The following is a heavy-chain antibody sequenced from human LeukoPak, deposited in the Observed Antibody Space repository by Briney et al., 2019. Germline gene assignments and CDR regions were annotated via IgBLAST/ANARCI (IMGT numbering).Heavy chain of an antibody. J-gene: IGHJ3*01. D-gene: IGHD2-15*01. CDR1: GDSVTSESAA. CDR2: TYRRSNCYS. Sequence: SQTLSLTCAISGDSVTSESAAWNWIRQSPARGLEWLGRTYRRSNCYSDYAVSGRGSITINPDTSQSYLLLHLNSVTPEETALYFCARVPYHFCSDGSCSRLDLAAFDLWGQGTMVTVSS. CDR3: ARVPYHFCSDGSCSRLDLAAFDL. V-gene: IGHV6-1*01.